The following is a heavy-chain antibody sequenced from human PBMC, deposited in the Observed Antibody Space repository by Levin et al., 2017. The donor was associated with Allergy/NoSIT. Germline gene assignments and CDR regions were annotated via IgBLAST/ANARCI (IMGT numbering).Heavy chain of an antibody. CDR2: INPNSGGA. CDR3: ARLHFCRGGNCYRSHFDS. J-gene: IGHJ4*02. Sequence: ASVKVSCKASGYTFTDNYIHWVRQAPGQGLEWMGWINPNSGGANYAEKFQGRVTMTRDTSINTAYMELSRLRSDDTAVFYCARLHFCRGGNCYRSHFDSWGQGTLVTVSS. D-gene: IGHD2-15*01. V-gene: IGHV1-2*02. CDR1: GYTFTDNY.